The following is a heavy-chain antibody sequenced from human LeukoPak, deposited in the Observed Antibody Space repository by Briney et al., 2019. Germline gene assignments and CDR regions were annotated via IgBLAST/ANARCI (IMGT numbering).Heavy chain of an antibody. CDR3: AKDLGWLQCYFDY. CDR1: GFTFSSYA. V-gene: IGHV3-23*01. D-gene: IGHD5-24*01. CDR2: ISGSGGST. Sequence: GGSLRLSCAASGFTFSSYAMRWGRQAPGKGLEWVSAISGSGGSTYYADSVKGRFTISRDNSKNPLYLKLNSLRAEDTAVYYCAKDLGWLQCYFDYWGQGTLVTVSS. J-gene: IGHJ4*02.